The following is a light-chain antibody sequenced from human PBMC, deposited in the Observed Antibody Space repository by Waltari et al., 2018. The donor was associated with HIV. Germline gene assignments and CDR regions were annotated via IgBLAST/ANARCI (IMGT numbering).Light chain of an antibody. CDR1: QSVNNRY. CDR2: GAS. CDR3: QQYDTPPFT. J-gene: IGKJ3*01. Sequence: EIVLKRSPGTLPLSPGERATLSCRASQSVNNRYIAWYQQKPSQTPRLLMYGASSRATGIPDRFSGSGSGTDFTLTISRLEPEDFAVYYCQQYDTPPFTFGPGTKVDIK. V-gene: IGKV3-20*01.